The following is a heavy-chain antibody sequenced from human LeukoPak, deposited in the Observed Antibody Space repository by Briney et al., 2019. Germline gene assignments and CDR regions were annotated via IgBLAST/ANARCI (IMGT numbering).Heavy chain of an antibody. J-gene: IGHJ4*02. V-gene: IGHV4-39*01. D-gene: IGHD5-18*01. Sequence: SETLSLTCTVSGGSISSSSAYWGWIRQPPGKGLEWIGSIYYSKNTYYNPSLKSRVTISADTSKNQFSLTLGSVSDTGGAVYYCVSPRGFSYGYFDYWGQGTLVTVSS. CDR3: VSPRGFSYGYFDY. CDR1: GGSISSSSAY. CDR2: IYYSKNT.